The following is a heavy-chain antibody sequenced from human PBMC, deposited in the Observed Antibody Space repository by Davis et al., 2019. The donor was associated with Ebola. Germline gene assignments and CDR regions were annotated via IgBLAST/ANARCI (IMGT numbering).Heavy chain of an antibody. CDR1: GFTFTTYW. CDR2: IYPDDSDT. V-gene: IGHV5-51*01. CDR3: ARQAVAGTDAFDI. Sequence: GESLKISCQGSGFTFTTYWIAWVRQMPGKGLECMGIIYPDDSDTRYSPSFEGQVTISADKSISTAYLQWSSLKASDTGKYYCARQAVAGTDAFDIWGQGTMVTVSS. D-gene: IGHD6-19*01. J-gene: IGHJ3*02.